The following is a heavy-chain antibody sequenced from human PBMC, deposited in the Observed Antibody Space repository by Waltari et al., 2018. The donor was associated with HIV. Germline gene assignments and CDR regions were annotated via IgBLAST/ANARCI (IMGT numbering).Heavy chain of an antibody. CDR3: ASEKSYGDYCDY. CDR2: INHSGST. J-gene: IGHJ4*02. D-gene: IGHD4-17*01. CDR1: GGSFSGYY. Sequence: QVQLQQCGAGLLKPSETLSLTCAVYGGSFSGYYWCRIRHPPGKGLEWIGEINHSGSTNYNPSLKSRVTISVDTSKNQFSLKLSSVTAADTAVYYCASEKSYGDYCDYWGQGTLVTVSS. V-gene: IGHV4-34*01.